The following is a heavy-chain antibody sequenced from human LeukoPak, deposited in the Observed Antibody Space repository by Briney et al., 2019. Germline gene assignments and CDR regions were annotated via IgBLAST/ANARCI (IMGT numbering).Heavy chain of an antibody. CDR1: GFTFSSYE. D-gene: IGHD2-2*01. J-gene: IGHJ4*02. CDR3: AKSPRRSSPIVVVPGAILQAFDY. V-gene: IGHV3-48*03. CDR2: ITNRGSGSTI. Sequence: GGSLRLSCAASGFTFSSYEMNWVRQAPGKGLEWVSYITNRGSGSTIYYAGSVKGRFTISRDNSKNTLYLQMNSLRAEDTAVYYCAKSPRRSSPIVVVPGAILQAFDYWGQGTLVTVSS.